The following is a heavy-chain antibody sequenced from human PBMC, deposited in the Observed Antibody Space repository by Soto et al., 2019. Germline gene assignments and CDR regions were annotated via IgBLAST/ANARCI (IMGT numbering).Heavy chain of an antibody. Sequence: QVQLVESGGGVVQPGRSLRLSCAASGFTFSSYAMHWVRQAPGKGLEWVAVISYDGSNKYYADSVKGRFTISRDNSKNPLYLQMNSLRAEDTAVYYCAREGGGSGYRASLDYWGQGTLVTVSS. D-gene: IGHD5-12*01. V-gene: IGHV3-30-3*01. CDR2: ISYDGSNK. J-gene: IGHJ4*02. CDR1: GFTFSSYA. CDR3: AREGGGSGYRASLDY.